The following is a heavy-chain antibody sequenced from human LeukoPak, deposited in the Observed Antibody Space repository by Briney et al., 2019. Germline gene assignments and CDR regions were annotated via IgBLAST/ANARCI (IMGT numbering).Heavy chain of an antibody. CDR1: GFTFSSYA. V-gene: IGHV3-64*04. CDR3: AKDWLQSQRSRRSGMDV. CDR2: ISSNGGST. Sequence: PGGSLRLSCSASGFTFSSYAMHWVRQAPGKGLEYVSAISSNGGSTYYADSVKGRFTISRDNSKNTLYLQMNSLRAEDTAVYYCAKDWLQSQRSRRSGMDVWGQGTTVTVSS. D-gene: IGHD5-24*01. J-gene: IGHJ6*02.